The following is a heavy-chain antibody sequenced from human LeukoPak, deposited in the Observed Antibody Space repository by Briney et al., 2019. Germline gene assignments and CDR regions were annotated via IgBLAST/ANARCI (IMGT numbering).Heavy chain of an antibody. CDR3: ARSGDSSSSGGMDY. D-gene: IGHD6-6*01. CDR2: IIPMLGTV. CDR1: GGTFSSYA. Sequence: SVKVSCKASGGTFSSYAINWVRQAPGQGLEWMGRIIPMLGTVNYAQKFQGRVTIIADKFTSTAYMELSSLRSEDTAVYYCARSGDSSSSGGMDYWGQGTLVTVSS. V-gene: IGHV1-69*04. J-gene: IGHJ4*02.